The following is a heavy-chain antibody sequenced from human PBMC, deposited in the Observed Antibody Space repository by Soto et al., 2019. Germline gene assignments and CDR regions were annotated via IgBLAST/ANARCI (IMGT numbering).Heavy chain of an antibody. Sequence: GGSLRLSCAASGFTFSNYAMHWVRQAPGKGLEWVAVISYDGSDKYNANSVKGRFTISRDNSKNTLYLQMNGLRAEDTAVYYCARDTGPNGYNYYYFGMDVWGQGTTVTVSS. J-gene: IGHJ6*02. CDR1: GFTFSNYA. V-gene: IGHV3-30-3*01. CDR2: ISYDGSDK. CDR3: ARDTGPNGYNYYYFGMDV. D-gene: IGHD5-18*01.